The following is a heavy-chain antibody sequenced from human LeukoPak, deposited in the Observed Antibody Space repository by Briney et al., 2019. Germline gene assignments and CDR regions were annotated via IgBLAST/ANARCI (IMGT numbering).Heavy chain of an antibody. J-gene: IGHJ4*02. D-gene: IGHD2-21*02. Sequence: PGGSLRLSCAASGFTFSSYAMTWVRQAPGKGLEWVSSFSGGGGRTYSAGSVKGRFTIFRDNSKNTPYLQMNSLRAEDTAIYYCVKDWRDEANCGGDCLQYWGQGNLVTVSS. CDR3: VKDWRDEANCGGDCLQY. CDR1: GFTFSSYA. V-gene: IGHV3-23*01. CDR2: FSGGGGRT.